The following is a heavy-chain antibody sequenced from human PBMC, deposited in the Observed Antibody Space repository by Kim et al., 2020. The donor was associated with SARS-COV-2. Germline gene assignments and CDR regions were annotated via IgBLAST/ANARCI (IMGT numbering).Heavy chain of an antibody. Sequence: GGSLRLSCAASGFTFSSYDMTWVRQAPGKGLEWVSTIGGGGEWPYYADSVRGRFAMYRDNSENTLFLQMNSLRAEDTAVYYCAKDSPWRTDYWGQGTLVTVSS. CDR3: AKDSPWRTDY. V-gene: IGHV3-23*01. J-gene: IGHJ4*02. CDR1: GFTFSSYD. CDR2: IGGGGEWP.